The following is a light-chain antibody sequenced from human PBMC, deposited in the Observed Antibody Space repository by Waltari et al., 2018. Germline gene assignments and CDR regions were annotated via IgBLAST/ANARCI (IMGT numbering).Light chain of an antibody. Sequence: QSALTQPRSVSGSPGQSVTFSCTGTSNDVGGYNHVSWYQQSPGQAPQLMSYHVFNRPSGVPDRCSGSKSGNPASLTISGLQADDEADYYCCSYAGSYTVLFGGGTKLTVL. J-gene: IGLJ2*01. CDR3: CSYAGSYTVL. V-gene: IGLV2-11*01. CDR2: HVF. CDR1: SNDVGGYNH.